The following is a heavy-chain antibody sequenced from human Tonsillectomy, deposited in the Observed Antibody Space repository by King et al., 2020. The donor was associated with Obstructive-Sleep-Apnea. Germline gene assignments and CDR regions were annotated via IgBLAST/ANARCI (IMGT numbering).Heavy chain of an antibody. CDR2: ISSGANYI. CDR1: GFTFSRYS. D-gene: IGHD1-26*01. J-gene: IGHJ4*02. CDR3: ARAFSGSYLNYFDY. Sequence: VQLVETGGGLVKPGGSLRLSCAASGFTFSRYSMNWVLQAPGKGLEWVASISSGANYIYYARSLKGRFTISRDNTWNSLSLQMDSLRAEDTATYYCARAFSGSYLNYFDYWGRGTLVTVSS. V-gene: IGHV3-21*01.